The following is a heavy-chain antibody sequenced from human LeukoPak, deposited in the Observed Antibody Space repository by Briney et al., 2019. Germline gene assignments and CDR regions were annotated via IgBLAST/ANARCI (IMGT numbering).Heavy chain of an antibody. Sequence: GGSLRLSCAASGFTFSSYAMSWVRQAPGKGLEWVSAISGSGGSTYYADSVKGRFTISRDNSKNTLYLQMNSLRAEDTAVYYCAKGDSSGWFYYMDVWGKGTTVTVSS. CDR1: GFTFSSYA. V-gene: IGHV3-23*01. CDR3: AKGDSSGWFYYMDV. D-gene: IGHD6-19*01. J-gene: IGHJ6*03. CDR2: ISGSGGST.